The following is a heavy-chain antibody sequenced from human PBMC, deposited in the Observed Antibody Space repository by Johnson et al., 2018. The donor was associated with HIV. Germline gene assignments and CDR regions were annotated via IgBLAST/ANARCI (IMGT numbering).Heavy chain of an antibody. CDR3: AKDRRDVYTSLGAFDI. CDR1: GFSFSDYY. CDR2: ISSSGSTI. Sequence: QVQLVESGGGLVKPGGSLRLSCAASGFSFSDYYMTWIRQAPGKGLEWVSYISSSGSTIYYADSVKGRFTISRDNAKNSLYLQMNSLRAEDTAVYYCAKDRRDVYTSLGAFDIWGRGTIVTVSS. V-gene: IGHV3-11*04. J-gene: IGHJ3*02. D-gene: IGHD5-24*01.